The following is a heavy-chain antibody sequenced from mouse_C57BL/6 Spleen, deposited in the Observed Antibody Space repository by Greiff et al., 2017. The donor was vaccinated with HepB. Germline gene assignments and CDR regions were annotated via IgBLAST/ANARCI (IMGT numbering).Heavy chain of an antibody. Sequence: DVMLVESGGGLVKPGGSLKLSCAASGFTFSSYAMSWVRQTPEKRLEWVATISDGGSYTYYPDNVKGRFTISRDNAKNNLYLQMSHLKSEDTAMYYCARGTAQATGYAMDYWGQGTSVTVSS. CDR3: ARGTAQATGYAMDY. CDR1: GFTFSSYA. D-gene: IGHD3-2*02. J-gene: IGHJ4*01. V-gene: IGHV5-4*03. CDR2: ISDGGSYT.